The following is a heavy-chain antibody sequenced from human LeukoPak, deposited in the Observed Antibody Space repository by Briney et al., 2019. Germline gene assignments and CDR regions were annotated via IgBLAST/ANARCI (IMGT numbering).Heavy chain of an antibody. V-gene: IGHV4-59*01. CDR3: ARGAYSSSWYTYYYYYMDV. CDR2: TSYSGNT. J-gene: IGHJ6*03. CDR1: GGSISSFY. Sequence: PSETLSLTCSVSGGSISSFYCGWIRQPPGKGLEWIGYTSYSGNTNYNPSLKGRVTMSVDTSRKQFSLRLTSVTAADTALYYCARGAYSSSWYTYYYYYMDVWGKGTTVTVSS. D-gene: IGHD6-13*01.